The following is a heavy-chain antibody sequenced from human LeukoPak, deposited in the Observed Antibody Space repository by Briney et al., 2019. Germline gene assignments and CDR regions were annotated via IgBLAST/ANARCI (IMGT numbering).Heavy chain of an antibody. D-gene: IGHD3/OR15-3a*01. CDR2: IYHSGST. CDR3: ARGLDAFDI. CDR1: GGSISSGGYY. Sequence: SETLSLTCTVSGGSISSGGYYWSWIRQPPGKGLEWIGYIYHSGSTYYNPSLKSRVTISVDRSKNRFSLKLSSVTAADTAVYYCARGLDAFDIWGQGTMVTVSS. J-gene: IGHJ3*02. V-gene: IGHV4-30-2*01.